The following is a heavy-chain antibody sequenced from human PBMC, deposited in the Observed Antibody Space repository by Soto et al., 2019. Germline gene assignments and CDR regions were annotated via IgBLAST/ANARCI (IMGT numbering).Heavy chain of an antibody. D-gene: IGHD6-13*01. Sequence: GGSLRLSCAASGFTFSSYWMHWVRQAPGKGLVWVSRINSDGSTTTYADSVKGRFTISRDNAKNTLYLQMNSLRAEDTAVYYCARAAAGTLDFDYWGQGTLVTVSS. CDR2: INSDGSTT. CDR3: ARAAAGTLDFDY. J-gene: IGHJ4*02. V-gene: IGHV3-74*01. CDR1: GFTFSSYW.